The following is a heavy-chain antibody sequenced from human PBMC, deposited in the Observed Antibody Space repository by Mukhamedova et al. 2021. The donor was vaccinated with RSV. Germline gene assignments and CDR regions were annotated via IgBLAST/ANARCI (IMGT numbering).Heavy chain of an antibody. CDR2: IRKSSSTT. Sequence: PGKGPAWVSYIRKSSSTTYYADSVRGRFTISRDDAKHSLLLQMNSLTDADTAVYYCAKGAGWNGGAFDIWGQGTMVTVSS. J-gene: IGHJ3*02. CDR3: AKGAGWNGGAFDI. D-gene: IGHD1-1*01. V-gene: IGHV3-48*02.